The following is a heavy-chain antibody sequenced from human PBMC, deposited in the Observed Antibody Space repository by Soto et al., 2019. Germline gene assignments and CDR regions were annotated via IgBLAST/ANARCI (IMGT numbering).Heavy chain of an antibody. CDR3: AGITMIIVGAYGMDV. V-gene: IGHV1-2*02. CDR1: GHTFTGYY. CDR2: INPNSGGT. Sequence: ASVKVSCKASGHTFTGYYMHWVRQAPGQGLEWMGWINPNSGGTNYAQKFQGRVTMTEDTSTDTAYMELSSLRSEDTAVYYCAGITMIIVGAYGMDVWGQGTTVTVSS. J-gene: IGHJ6*02. D-gene: IGHD3-22*01.